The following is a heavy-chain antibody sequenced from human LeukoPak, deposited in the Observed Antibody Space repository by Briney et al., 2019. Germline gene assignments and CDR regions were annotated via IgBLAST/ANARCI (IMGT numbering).Heavy chain of an antibody. CDR3: ASAPSYYYYMDV. Sequence: SETLSLTCTVSGCSISNSSYYWGWIRQPPGKALEWSGSIYYSGSTYYSPSLKSRVTISVDTSKNQFSRKLSSVTAADTAVYYCASAPSYYYYMDVWGKGTTVTVSS. CDR1: GCSISNSSYY. J-gene: IGHJ6*03. CDR2: IYYSGST. V-gene: IGHV4-39*01.